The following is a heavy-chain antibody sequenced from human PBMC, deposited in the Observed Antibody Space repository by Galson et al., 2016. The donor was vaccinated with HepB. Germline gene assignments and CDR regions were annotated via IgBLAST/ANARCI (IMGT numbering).Heavy chain of an antibody. Sequence: SVKVSCKASGATVIYYTFSWVRQAPGQGLEWIGGIIPIFGTPKYAQMFQGRVSITADESTNTPYMELSSLRSEDTALYYCARESGETNHNGNFPAHPFNIWGQGTMVTVS. CDR3: ARESGETNHNGNFPAHPFNI. V-gene: IGHV1-69*13. D-gene: IGHD1-26*01. J-gene: IGHJ3*02. CDR2: IIPIFGTP. CDR1: GATVIYYT.